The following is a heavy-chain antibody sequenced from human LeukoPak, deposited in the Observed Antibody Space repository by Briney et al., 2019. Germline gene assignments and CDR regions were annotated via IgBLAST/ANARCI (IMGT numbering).Heavy chain of an antibody. Sequence: KVSCKASGYTFTGYYLYWVRQMPGKGLEWMGRIDPSDSYTKYSPSFQGHVTISGDESISTAYLQWSSLKASDTAMYYCARHFLGELPDMDVWGQGTTVTVSS. V-gene: IGHV5-10-1*01. J-gene: IGHJ6*02. CDR1: GYTFTGYY. D-gene: IGHD1-26*01. CDR3: ARHFLGELPDMDV. CDR2: IDPSDSYT.